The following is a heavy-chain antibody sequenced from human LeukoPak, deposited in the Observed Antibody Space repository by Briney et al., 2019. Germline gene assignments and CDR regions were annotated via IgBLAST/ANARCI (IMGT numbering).Heavy chain of an antibody. J-gene: IGHJ3*02. V-gene: IGHV4-34*01. Sequence: ETLSLTCAVYGGSFSGYYWSWIRQPPGKGLEWIGEINHSGSTNYNPSLKSRVTISVDTSKNQFSLKLSSVTAADTAVYYCALSELDAFDIWGQGTMVTVSS. CDR2: INHSGST. D-gene: IGHD1-26*01. CDR1: GGSFSGYY. CDR3: ALSELDAFDI.